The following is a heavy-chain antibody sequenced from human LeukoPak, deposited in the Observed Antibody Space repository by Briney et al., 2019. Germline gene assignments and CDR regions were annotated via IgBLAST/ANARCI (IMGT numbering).Heavy chain of an antibody. V-gene: IGHV4-59*01. CDR2: IYYSGST. CDR3: ARAVTIFMGWFDP. Sequence: PSETLSLTCTVSGGSISSYYWSWVRQPPGKGLEWIGYIYYSGSTNYNPSLKRRVTISVDTSKNQFSLKLSSVTAADTAVYYCARAVTIFMGWFDPWGQGTLVTVSS. CDR1: GGSISSYY. J-gene: IGHJ5*02. D-gene: IGHD3-3*01.